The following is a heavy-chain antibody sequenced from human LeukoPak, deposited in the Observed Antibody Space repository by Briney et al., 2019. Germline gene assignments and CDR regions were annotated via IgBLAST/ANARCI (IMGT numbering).Heavy chain of an antibody. CDR3: ATAPPPVGATPID. Sequence: SVKVSCKASGGTFSSYAISGVRQAPGQGLKWMGSIIPILGIAIYAQKFHGRVTMPEDTSTDTAYMERSSRRSEDAAAYYCATAPPPVGATPIDWGQGTLVTVSS. CDR2: IIPILGIA. CDR1: GGTFSSYA. J-gene: IGHJ4*02. V-gene: IGHV1-69*04. D-gene: IGHD1-26*01.